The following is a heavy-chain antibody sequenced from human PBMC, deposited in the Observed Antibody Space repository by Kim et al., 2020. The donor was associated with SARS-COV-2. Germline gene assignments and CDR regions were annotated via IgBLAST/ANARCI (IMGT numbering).Heavy chain of an antibody. CDR1: GGSISSSSYY. V-gene: IGHV4-39*01. CDR3: ASPHEADH. J-gene: IGHJ4*02. CDR2: IYYSGST. Sequence: SETLSLTCTVSGGSISSSSYYWGWIRQPPGKGLEWIGSIYYSGSTYYNPSLKSRVTISVDTSKNQFSLKLSSVTAADTAVYYCASPHEADHWGQGTLVTVSS.